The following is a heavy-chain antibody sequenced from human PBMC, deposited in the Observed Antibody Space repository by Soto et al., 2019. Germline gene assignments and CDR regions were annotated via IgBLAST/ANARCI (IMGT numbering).Heavy chain of an antibody. CDR1: GFTFSTSW. D-gene: IGHD3-3*01. CDR3: ARDVADF. V-gene: IGHV3-7*01. Sequence: GSRRLSCLDSGFTFSTSWMTWVRQVPGKGLEWVANINQDGSEKYYVDSVKGRFTISRDNTKNSLYLQMNSVRAEDTAVYYCARDVADFRGQGT. J-gene: IGHJ4*02. CDR2: INQDGSEK.